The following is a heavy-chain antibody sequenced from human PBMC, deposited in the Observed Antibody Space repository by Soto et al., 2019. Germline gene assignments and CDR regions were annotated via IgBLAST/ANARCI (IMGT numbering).Heavy chain of an antibody. Sequence: GSLRLSCAASGFTFSTYNMNWVRQAPGKGLEWVSSISSSDNYIYYTDSVKGRFTISRDNAKNSLYLQMNSLRAEDSAVYYCARGSTLDYSTDYWGQGTLVTVSS. J-gene: IGHJ4*02. D-gene: IGHD4-4*01. V-gene: IGHV3-21*01. CDR2: ISSSDNYI. CDR1: GFTFSTYN. CDR3: ARGSTLDYSTDY.